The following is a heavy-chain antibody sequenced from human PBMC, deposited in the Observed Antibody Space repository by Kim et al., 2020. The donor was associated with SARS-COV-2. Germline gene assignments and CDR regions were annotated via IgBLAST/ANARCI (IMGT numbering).Heavy chain of an antibody. CDR1: GFSFSSYW. CDR3: ATAGSSVEENI. D-gene: IGHD2-2*01. CDR2: IDLDGSGT. V-gene: IGHV3-74*01. Sequence: GGSLRLSCAPSGFSFSSYWIHWVRQTPGKGLVWVSRIDLDGSGTHYADSVKGRFTISRDNTKKRVYLQMNNLRVEDTAVYYCATAGSSVEENIWGQGTMV. J-gene: IGHJ3*02.